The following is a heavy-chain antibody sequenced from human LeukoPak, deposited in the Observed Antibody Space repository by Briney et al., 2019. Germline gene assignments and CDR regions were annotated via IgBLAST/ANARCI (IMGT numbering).Heavy chain of an antibody. D-gene: IGHD3-10*01. CDR1: GFTFSSYA. V-gene: IGHV3-30-3*01. CDR3: AREKGWFGTTRSGYFDY. Sequence: GGSLRLSCAASGFTFSSYAMHWVRQAPGKGLEWVAVISYDGSNKYYADSVKGRFTISRDNSKNTLYLQMNSLRAEDTAVYYCAREKGWFGTTRSGYFDYWGQGTLVTVSS. CDR2: ISYDGSNK. J-gene: IGHJ4*03.